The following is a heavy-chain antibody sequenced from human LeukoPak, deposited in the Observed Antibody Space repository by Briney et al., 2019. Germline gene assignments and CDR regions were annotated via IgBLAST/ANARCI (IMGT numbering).Heavy chain of an antibody. Sequence: SQTLSLTCAISGDSVSSNSAAWNWIRQSPSRGLEWLGRTYYRSKWYNDYAVSVKSRITINPDTSKNQFSLQLNSVTPEDMAVYYCARVFGYYGSGSYYLDYWGQGTLVTVSS. V-gene: IGHV6-1*01. CDR2: TYYRSKWYN. D-gene: IGHD3-10*01. CDR1: GDSVSSNSAA. J-gene: IGHJ4*02. CDR3: ARVFGYYGSGSYYLDY.